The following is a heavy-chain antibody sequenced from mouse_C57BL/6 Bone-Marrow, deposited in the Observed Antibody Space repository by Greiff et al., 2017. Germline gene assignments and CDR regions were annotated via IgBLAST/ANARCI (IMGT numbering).Heavy chain of an antibody. V-gene: IGHV1-5*01. D-gene: IGHD1-1*01. CDR3: TRCAGSSFFAY. Sequence: VQLQQSGTVLARPGASVKMFCKTFGYTFTSYRMHWVKQRPGPGLEWIGAIYPGNSDTSYNQKFKDKAKLTAVTSASTAYMELSSLTNEDSAVYYCTRCAGSSFFAYWGQGTLVTVSA. CDR1: GYTFTSYR. CDR2: IYPGNSDT. J-gene: IGHJ3*01.